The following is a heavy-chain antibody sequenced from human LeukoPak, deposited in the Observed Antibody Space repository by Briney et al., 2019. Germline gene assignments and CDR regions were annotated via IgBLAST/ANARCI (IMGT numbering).Heavy chain of an antibody. CDR1: GYTFTIYG. CDR3: ARRLFGNWFDP. D-gene: IGHD3-16*01. J-gene: IGHJ5*02. V-gene: IGHV1-18*01. CDR2: ISAYNGNT. Sequence: ASVKVSCXASGYTFTIYGISWVRQAPGQGLEWMGWISAYNGNTNYAQKLQGRVTMTTDTSTSTAYMELRSLRSDDTAVYYCARRLFGNWFDPWGQGTLVTVSS.